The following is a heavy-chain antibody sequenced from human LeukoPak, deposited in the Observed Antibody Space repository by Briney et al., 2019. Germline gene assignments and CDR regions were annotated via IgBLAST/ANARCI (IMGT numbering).Heavy chain of an antibody. V-gene: IGHV3-30*18. CDR1: GFTFNSCG. D-gene: IGHD3-10*01. CDR3: VKEQGSGYYRTADY. CDR2: ITYDGDIR. J-gene: IGHJ4*02. Sequence: GGSLRLSCAASGFTFNSCGMHWVRQAPGKGLEWVGVITYDGDIRYFEDSVKGRFTISRDTSESTLYLQMNSLGAEDTAVYYCVKEQGSGYYRTADYWGQGTLVTVSS.